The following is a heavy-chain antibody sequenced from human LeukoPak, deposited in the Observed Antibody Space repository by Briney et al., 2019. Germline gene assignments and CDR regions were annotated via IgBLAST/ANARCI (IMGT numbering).Heavy chain of an antibody. J-gene: IGHJ4*02. CDR1: AYTFTDYY. V-gene: IGHV1-2*02. CDR3: ARDIREY. Sequence: ASVNVSCKASAYTFTDYYIHWVRQAPGQGLEWMGWINPDSADTEYAEKFQGRVTMTRDTSISTAYMELTSLMSDDTAVYYRARDIREYWGQGTLVTVSS. CDR2: INPDSADT.